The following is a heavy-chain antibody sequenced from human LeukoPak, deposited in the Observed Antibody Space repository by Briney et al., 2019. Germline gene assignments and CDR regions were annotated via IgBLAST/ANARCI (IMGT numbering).Heavy chain of an antibody. D-gene: IGHD1-26*01. V-gene: IGHV3-23*01. J-gene: IGHJ6*02. Sequence: PGGSLRLSCAASGFTFSSYAMSWVRQAPGKGLEWVSAISGSGGSTYYADSVKGRFTISRDNSKNTLCLQMNSLRAEDTAVYYCAKYPGVGPRYYYYYGMDVWGQGTTVTVSS. CDR1: GFTFSSYA. CDR3: AKYPGVGPRYYYYYGMDV. CDR2: ISGSGGST.